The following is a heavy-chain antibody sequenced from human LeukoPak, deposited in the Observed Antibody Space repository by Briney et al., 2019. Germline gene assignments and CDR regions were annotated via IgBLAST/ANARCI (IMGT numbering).Heavy chain of an antibody. CDR2: IAISDGKT. J-gene: IGHJ4*02. CDR1: GFALSSTA. Sequence: GGALTLSCAASGFALSSTAMSWVRQAPGKGLEWVSTIAISDGKTYYADSVKGRFSISRDNSKNTLYLQMNSLRAEDTAVYYCAKLGTSDDYWGQGTLVTVSS. D-gene: IGHD2-2*01. CDR3: AKLGTSDDY. V-gene: IGHV3-23*01.